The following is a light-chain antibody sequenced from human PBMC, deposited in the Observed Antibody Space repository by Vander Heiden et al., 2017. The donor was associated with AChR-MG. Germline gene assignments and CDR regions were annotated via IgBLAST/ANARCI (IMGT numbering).Light chain of an antibody. CDR3: AAWDDSLNDLL. J-gene: IGLJ2*01. Sequence: QSVLTQPPSASGTPGQGVTISCSGSSSNIGMNTVNWYQQLPGTAPRLLIDSNNRRPSGVPDRFSGSKSGTSASLAISGLQSEDEAAYHCAAWDDSLNDLLFGGGTKLTVL. CDR2: SNN. CDR1: SSNIGMNT. V-gene: IGLV1-44*01.